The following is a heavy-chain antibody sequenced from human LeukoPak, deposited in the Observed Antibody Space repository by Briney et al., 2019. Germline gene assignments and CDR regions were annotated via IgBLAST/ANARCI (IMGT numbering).Heavy chain of an antibody. CDR3: AKGGNDFYYYGLDV. V-gene: IGHV3-30*18. CDR1: GFTFRSYG. J-gene: IGHJ6*02. D-gene: IGHD1-1*01. Sequence: PGGSLRLSCAASGFTFRSYGMHWVRQAPGRGLEWVAVISYDGSNEYYVDPVKGRFNISRDNSKNTLYLQMHSLRVEDTARYYCAKGGNDFYYYGLDVWGQGTTVTDSS. CDR2: ISYDGSNE.